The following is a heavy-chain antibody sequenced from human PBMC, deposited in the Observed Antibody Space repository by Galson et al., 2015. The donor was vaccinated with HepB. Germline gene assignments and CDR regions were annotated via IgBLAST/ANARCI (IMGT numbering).Heavy chain of an antibody. D-gene: IGHD2-2*01. V-gene: IGHV3-30*18. CDR2: ISYDGSNK. CDR3: AKGYCSSTSCLWDTDAFDI. J-gene: IGHJ3*02. Sequence: SLRLSCAASGFTFSSYGMHWVRQAPGKGLEWVAVISYDGSNKYYADSVKGRFTISRNNSKNTLYLQMNSLRAEDTAVYYCAKGYCSSTSCLWDTDAFDIWGQGTMVTVSS. CDR1: GFTFSSYG.